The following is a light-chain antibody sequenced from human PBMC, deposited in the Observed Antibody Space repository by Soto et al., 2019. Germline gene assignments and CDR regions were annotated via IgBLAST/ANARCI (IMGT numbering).Light chain of an antibody. CDR3: QSYDSSLSGYV. V-gene: IGLV1-40*01. CDR1: SSKIGAGYD. CDR2: GNS. Sequence: QSVLTQPPSVSGAPGQRVTISWTGSSSKIGAGYDVHWYQQLPGTAPKLLIYGNSNRPSGVPDRFSGSKSGTSASLAITGLQAEDEADYYCQSYDSSLSGYVFGTGTKVTVL. J-gene: IGLJ1*01.